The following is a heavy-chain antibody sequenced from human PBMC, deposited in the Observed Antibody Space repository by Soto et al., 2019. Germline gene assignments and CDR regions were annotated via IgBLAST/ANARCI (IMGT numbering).Heavy chain of an antibody. Sequence: QVQLVQSGAEVKKPGASVKVSCKASGYTFTSYYMHWVRQAPGQGLEWMGIINPSGGSTSYAQKFQGRVTMTRDTSTSTVYMELSSLRSEDTAVYYCAREERKYSSGWYYYYGMDVWGQGTTVTVSS. D-gene: IGHD6-19*01. CDR1: GYTFTSYY. J-gene: IGHJ6*02. CDR2: INPSGGST. V-gene: IGHV1-46*01. CDR3: AREERKYSSGWYYYYGMDV.